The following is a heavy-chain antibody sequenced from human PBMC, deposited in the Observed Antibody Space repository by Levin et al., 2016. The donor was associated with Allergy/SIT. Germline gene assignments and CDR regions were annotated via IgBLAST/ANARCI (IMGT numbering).Heavy chain of an antibody. D-gene: IGHD3-10*01. CDR2: ISGSSNTI. Sequence: GESLKISCTASGLTFDNYGINWVRQAPGKGPEWLSYISGSSNTIYYADSLRGRITVSRDNAKNSVYLRMSSLRDGDTAVYYCTTGGPFGWYYYHGLDVWGQGTTVIVSS. CDR3: TTGGPFGWYYYHGLDV. CDR1: GLTFDNYG. V-gene: IGHV3-48*02. J-gene: IGHJ6*02.